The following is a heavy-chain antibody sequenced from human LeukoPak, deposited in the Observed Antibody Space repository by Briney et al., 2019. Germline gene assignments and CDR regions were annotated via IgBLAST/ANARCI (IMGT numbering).Heavy chain of an antibody. V-gene: IGHV3-23*01. Sequence: GGSLRLSCAASGFTFSSYATSCVRQAAGKWLEWVSSISGSGGSTYYADSVRGRLTTSRDNSKNTLYLQMNSLRAEDTAVYYCAKSSPTNGWYWGQGTLVTVSS. J-gene: IGHJ4*02. CDR3: AKSSPTNGWY. CDR2: ISGSGGST. CDR1: GFTFSSYA. D-gene: IGHD2-15*01.